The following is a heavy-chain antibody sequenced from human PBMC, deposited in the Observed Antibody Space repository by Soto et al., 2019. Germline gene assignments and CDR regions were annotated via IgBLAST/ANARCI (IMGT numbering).Heavy chain of an antibody. CDR3: AKIGYNDWDFDY. V-gene: IGHV3-7*01. Sequence: GGSLRLSCAASGFTFSSYWMAWVRQTPGKGLEWVANINQDVSQKLYVDSVRGRSTVSRDNARNSVYLQMNNLRADDTAVYYCAKIGYNDWDFDYWGQGA. CDR2: INQDVSQK. D-gene: IGHD3-22*01. J-gene: IGHJ4*02. CDR1: GFTFSSYW.